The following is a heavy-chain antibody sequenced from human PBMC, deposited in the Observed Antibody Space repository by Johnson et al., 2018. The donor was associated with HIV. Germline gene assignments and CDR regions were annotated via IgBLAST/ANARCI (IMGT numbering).Heavy chain of an antibody. Sequence: VQLVESGGGLVQPGGSLRLSCAASGFTFSSYDMHWVRQATGKGLEWVSAIGTAGNTYYPGSVKGRFTISRDNAKNSLYLQINSLRAEDTAVYYCARDGGGGALDIWGQGTMVTVSS. CDR1: GFTFSSYD. CDR2: IGTAGNT. CDR3: ARDGGGGALDI. D-gene: IGHD3-16*01. J-gene: IGHJ3*02. V-gene: IGHV3-13*01.